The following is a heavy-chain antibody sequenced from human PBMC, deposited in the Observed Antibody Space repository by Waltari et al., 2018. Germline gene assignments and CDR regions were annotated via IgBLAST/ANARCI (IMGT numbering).Heavy chain of an antibody. CDR3: ARDGRFLEWADAFDI. D-gene: IGHD3-3*01. CDR2: IYSGGST. V-gene: IGHV3-53*02. CDR1: GFTVSSNY. Sequence: EVQLVETGGGLIQPGGSLRLSCAASGFTVSSNYMSWVRQAPGKGLEWVSVIYSGGSTYYADSVKGRFTISRDNSKNTLYLQMNSLRAEDTAVYYCARDGRFLEWADAFDIWGQGTMVTVSS. J-gene: IGHJ3*02.